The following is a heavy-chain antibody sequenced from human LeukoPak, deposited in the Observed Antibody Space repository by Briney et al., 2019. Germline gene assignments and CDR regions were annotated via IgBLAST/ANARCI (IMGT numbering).Heavy chain of an antibody. Sequence: SSETLSLTCTVYGGSLKNYYWSWIRQPPGKGLEWIAYINDSGHSGYNPSLESRVTITVDTSKNHFSLRLRSVTAADTAVYYCARESADYVRGSFSEYWGQGILVTVSS. CDR3: ARESADYVRGSFSEY. CDR2: INDSGHS. V-gene: IGHV4-59*12. D-gene: IGHD3-16*01. J-gene: IGHJ4*02. CDR1: GGSLKNYY.